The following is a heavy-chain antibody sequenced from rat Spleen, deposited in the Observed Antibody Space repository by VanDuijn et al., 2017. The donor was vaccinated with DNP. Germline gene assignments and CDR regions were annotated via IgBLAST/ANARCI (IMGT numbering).Heavy chain of an antibody. V-gene: IGHV5-27*01. CDR2: ITNSGGST. Sequence: EVQLVESGGGLVQPGRSLKLSCAASGFTFSNYDMAWVRQAPTKGLEWVASITNSGGSTYYRDSVKGRFTISRDNAKSTLYLQMDSLRSEDTATYYCTTEDVYYGLGAMDAWGQGTSVTVSS. CDR1: GFTFSNYD. J-gene: IGHJ4*01. D-gene: IGHD1-6*01. CDR3: TTEDVYYGLGAMDA.